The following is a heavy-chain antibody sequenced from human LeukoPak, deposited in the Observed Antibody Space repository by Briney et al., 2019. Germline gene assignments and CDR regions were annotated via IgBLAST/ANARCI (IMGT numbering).Heavy chain of an antibody. CDR1: GGTFSDYY. D-gene: IGHD3-10*01. CDR2: INHSGST. CDR3: ARVRKTYGSGSPTLYYFDY. V-gene: IGHV4-34*01. Sequence: SETLSLTCAVYGGTFSDYYWSWIRQPPGKGLEWIGEINHSGSTNYNPSLKSRVTISVDTSKNQFSLKLSSVTAADTAVYYCARVRKTYGSGSPTLYYFDYWGQGTLVTVSS. J-gene: IGHJ4*02.